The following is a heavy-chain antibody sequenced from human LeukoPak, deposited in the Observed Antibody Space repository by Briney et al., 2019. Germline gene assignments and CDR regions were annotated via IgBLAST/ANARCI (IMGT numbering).Heavy chain of an antibody. CDR2: ISSSSSYI. Sequence: ALRLSCAASGFTFSSYSMNWVRQAPGKGLEWVSSISSSSSYIYYADSVKGRFTISGDNAKNSLYLQMNSLRAEDTAVYYCARDHWNEPFDYWGQGTLVTVSS. CDR1: GFTFSSYS. CDR3: ARDHWNEPFDY. J-gene: IGHJ4*02. V-gene: IGHV3-21*01. D-gene: IGHD1-1*01.